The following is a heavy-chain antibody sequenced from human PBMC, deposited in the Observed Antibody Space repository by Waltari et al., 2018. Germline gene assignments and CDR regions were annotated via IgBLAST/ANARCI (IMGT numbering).Heavy chain of an antibody. Sequence: QVNLVQSGADVRKPGASVTVSCKAAGSICINYFIHWVRQAPGQGLEWIGRINCRNGGTDYAQKFQGRVTLTRDTSISTAYMEVSGLTLDDTAIYYCTVIAGDFDIWGPGTMVTASS. CDR2: INCRNGGT. CDR1: GSICINYF. V-gene: IGHV1-2*06. CDR3: TVIAGDFDI. D-gene: IGHD2-21*01. J-gene: IGHJ3*02.